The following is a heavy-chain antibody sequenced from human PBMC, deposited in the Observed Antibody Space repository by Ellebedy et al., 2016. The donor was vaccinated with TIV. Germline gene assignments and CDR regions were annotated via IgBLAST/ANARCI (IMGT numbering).Heavy chain of an antibody. CDR2: IIPIFGTA. CDR3: ARGHKQQIWFDP. CDR1: GGTFSSYA. Sequence: ASVKVSCKASGGTFSSYAISWVRQAPGQGLEWMGGIIPIFGTANYAQKFQGRVTITRNTSISTAYMELSSLRSEDTAVYYCARGHKQQIWFDPWGQGTLVTVSS. J-gene: IGHJ5*02. V-gene: IGHV1-69*05. D-gene: IGHD6-13*01.